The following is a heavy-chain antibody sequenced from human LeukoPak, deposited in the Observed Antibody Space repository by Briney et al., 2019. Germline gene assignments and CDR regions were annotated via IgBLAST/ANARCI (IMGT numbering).Heavy chain of an antibody. V-gene: IGHV3-64*01. J-gene: IGHJ3*02. CDR3: ARRAPFAFDI. CDR2: ISSNGGST. Sequence: PGGSLRLSCEASGFTFSSYGMHWVRQAPGKGLEYVSAISSNGGSTYYANSVKGRFTISRDNSKNTLYLQMGSLRAEDMAVYYCARRAPFAFDIWGQGTMVTVSS. CDR1: GFTFSSYG.